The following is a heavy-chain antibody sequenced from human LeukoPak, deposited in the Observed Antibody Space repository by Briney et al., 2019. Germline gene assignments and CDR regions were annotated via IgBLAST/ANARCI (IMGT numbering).Heavy chain of an antibody. V-gene: IGHV3-30*04. Sequence: GGSLRLSCSASEFSFSTHALHWVRQAPGKGLEWVTIISYDGTNKYYADSVKGRFTISRENSENTLYLQLNSLRAEDTAVYYCVQWGDYDVLTGYYVPDYWGQGSLVTVS. CDR2: ISYDGTNK. J-gene: IGHJ4*02. D-gene: IGHD3-9*01. CDR3: VQWGDYDVLTGYYVPDY. CDR1: EFSFSTHA.